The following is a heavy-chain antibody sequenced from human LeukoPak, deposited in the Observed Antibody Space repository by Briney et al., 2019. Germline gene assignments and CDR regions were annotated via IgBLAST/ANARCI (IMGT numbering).Heavy chain of an antibody. CDR2: IHRGGNT. CDR1: GFTVSGNY. J-gene: IGHJ4*02. CDR3: ARDPGYGLGVDYGDY. Sequence: GGSLRLSCAASGFTVSGNYMSWVRQAPGKGLEWLSVIHRGGNTYYADSVKGRFTISRDSSKNTVFLQMDRLRAEDTAVYYCARDPGYGLGVDYGDYWGQGTLVTVSS. D-gene: IGHD3-10*01. V-gene: IGHV3-66*01.